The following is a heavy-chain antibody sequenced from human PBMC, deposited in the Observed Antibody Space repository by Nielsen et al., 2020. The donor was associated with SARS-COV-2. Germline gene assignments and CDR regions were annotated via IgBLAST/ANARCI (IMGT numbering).Heavy chain of an antibody. D-gene: IGHD4-17*01. CDR1: GFTFDDYA. J-gene: IGHJ4*02. CDR2: ISWNSGSI. Sequence: SLRLSCAASGFTFDDYAMHWVRQAPGKGLEWVSGISWNSGSIGYADSVKGRFTISRDNAKNSLYLQMNSLRAEDTALYYCAKLYGDYGGGDYWGQGTLVTVSS. V-gene: IGHV3-9*01. CDR3: AKLYGDYGGGDY.